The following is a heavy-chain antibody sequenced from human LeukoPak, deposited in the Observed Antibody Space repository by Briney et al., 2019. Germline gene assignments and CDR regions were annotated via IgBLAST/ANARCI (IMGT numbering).Heavy chain of an antibody. CDR1: GGSISSGGYY. J-gene: IGHJ4*02. CDR3: ASAPIFGVVGGLGYFDY. Sequence: SETLSLTCTVSGGSISSGGYYWSWIRQPPGKGLEWIGYIYHSGSTYYNPSLKSRVTISVDRSKNQFSLKLSSVTAADTAVYYCASAPIFGVVGGLGYFDYWGQGTLVTVSS. CDR2: IYHSGST. D-gene: IGHD3-3*01. V-gene: IGHV4-30-2*01.